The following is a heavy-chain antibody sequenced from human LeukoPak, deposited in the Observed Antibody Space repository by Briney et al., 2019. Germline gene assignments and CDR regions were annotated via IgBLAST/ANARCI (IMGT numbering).Heavy chain of an antibody. J-gene: IGHJ4*02. CDR2: IRDDGSDK. Sequence: GGSLRLSCAASGFTFSRYWMSWVRQAPGMGLEWVANIRDDGSDKYYVDSVKGRFTISRGNAKNSLYLQMNSLRAEDTAVYYCARGQDWNHDYWGQGTLATVSA. D-gene: IGHD1-1*01. V-gene: IGHV3-7*01. CDR3: ARGQDWNHDY. CDR1: GFTFSRYW.